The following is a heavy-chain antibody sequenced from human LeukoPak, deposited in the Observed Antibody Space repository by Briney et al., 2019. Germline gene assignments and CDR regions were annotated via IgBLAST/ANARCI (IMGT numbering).Heavy chain of an antibody. D-gene: IGHD1-26*01. CDR1: GYSFTSYW. J-gene: IGHJ3*02. Sequence: GESLKISCQGSGYSFTSYWIGWVRQMPGKGLEWMGIIYPGDSDTRYSPSFQGQVTISADKSISTAYLQWSSLKASDTAMYYCARRLYSGSSGDAFDIWGQGTMVTVSS. CDR3: ARRLYSGSSGDAFDI. CDR2: IYPGDSDT. V-gene: IGHV5-51*01.